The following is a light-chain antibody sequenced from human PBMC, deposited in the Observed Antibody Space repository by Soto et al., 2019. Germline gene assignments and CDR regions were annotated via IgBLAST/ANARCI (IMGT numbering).Light chain of an antibody. J-gene: IGKJ1*01. Sequence: DIQMTESPSTLSGSVGDGVTKTCRASQTISSWLAWYQQKPGKAPKLLIYKASTLKSGVPSRFSGSGSGTEFTLSISGLEPEDFAVYYCQQYGSSRSTFGQGTKVDIK. CDR3: QQYGSSRST. CDR2: KAS. CDR1: QTISSW. V-gene: IGKV1-5*03.